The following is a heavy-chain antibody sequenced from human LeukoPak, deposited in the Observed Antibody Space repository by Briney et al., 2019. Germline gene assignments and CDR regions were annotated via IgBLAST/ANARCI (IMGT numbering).Heavy chain of an antibody. V-gene: IGHV4-34*01. CDR2: IYYSGST. J-gene: IGHJ3*02. CDR1: GGSFSGYY. CDR3: ARHEASSVDAFDI. Sequence: KPSETLSLTCAVYGGSFSGYYWSWIRQPPGKGLEWIGSIYYSGSTYYNPSLKSRVTISVDTSKNQFSLKLSSVTAADTAVYYCARHEASSVDAFDIWGQGTMVTVSS.